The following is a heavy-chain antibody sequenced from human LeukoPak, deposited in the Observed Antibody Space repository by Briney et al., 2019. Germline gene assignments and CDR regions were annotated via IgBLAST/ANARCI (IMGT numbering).Heavy chain of an antibody. V-gene: IGHV5-51*01. CDR1: GYSFTSYW. D-gene: IGHD3-22*01. J-gene: IGHJ4*02. CDR2: IYPGDSDT. CDR3: ARRDHYDSSGYPNFDY. Sequence: GESLKISCEGSGYSFTSYWIGWVRQMPGKGLEWMGIIYPGDSDTRYSPSFQGQVTISADKSISTAYLQWSSLRASDTAMYYCARRDHYDSSGYPNFDYWGQGTLVTVSS.